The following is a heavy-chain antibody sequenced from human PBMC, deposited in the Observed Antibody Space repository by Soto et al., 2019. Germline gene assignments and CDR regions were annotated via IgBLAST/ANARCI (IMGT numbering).Heavy chain of an antibody. Sequence: PGGSLRLSCAASGFTFSSYAMSWVRQAPGKGLEWVSAISGSGGSTYYADSVKGRFTISRDNSKNTLYLQMNSLRAEDTAVYYCANTDSSGVLVYFDYWGQGTLVTVSS. CDR2: ISGSGGST. J-gene: IGHJ4*02. CDR1: GFTFSSYA. V-gene: IGHV3-23*01. CDR3: ANTDSSGVLVYFDY. D-gene: IGHD3-22*01.